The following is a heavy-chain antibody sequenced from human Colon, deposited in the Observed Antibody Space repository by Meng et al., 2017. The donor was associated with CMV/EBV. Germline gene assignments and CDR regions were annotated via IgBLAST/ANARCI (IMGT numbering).Heavy chain of an antibody. V-gene: IGHV3-7*03. CDR1: GFSFNSYW. J-gene: IGHJ4*02. Sequence: GGSLRLSCAASGFSFNSYWLSWVRQAPGKGLDWVASIKQDGTEKYYVDSVKGRFTISRDNAKNLLYLQMNSLRAEDTAVYYCAKDLSDSSGWWGFDYWGQGTLVTVSS. D-gene: IGHD6-19*01. CDR3: AKDLSDSSGWWGFDY. CDR2: IKQDGTEK.